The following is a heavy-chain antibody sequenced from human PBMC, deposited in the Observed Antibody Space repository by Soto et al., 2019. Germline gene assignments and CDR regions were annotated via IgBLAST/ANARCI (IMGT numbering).Heavy chain of an antibody. Sequence: PSETLSLTCAVYGGSFSGYYWSWIRQPPGKGLEWIGEINHSGSTNYNPSLKSRVTISVDTSKNQFSLKLSSVTAADTAVYYCARGGVGYCSSTSCYGGRAFDIWGQGTMVTVS. CDR1: GGSFSGYY. D-gene: IGHD2-2*01. J-gene: IGHJ3*02. CDR3: ARGGVGYCSSTSCYGGRAFDI. V-gene: IGHV4-34*01. CDR2: INHSGST.